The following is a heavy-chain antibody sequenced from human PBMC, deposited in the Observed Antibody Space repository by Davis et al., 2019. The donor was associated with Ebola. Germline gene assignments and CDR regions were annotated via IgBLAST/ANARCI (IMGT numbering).Heavy chain of an antibody. CDR1: GFTLSTYS. CDR2: IGHSGSRT. Sequence: GGSLRLSCVASGFTLSTYSMNWVRQVPGKGLDWLSYIGHSGSRTVYADSVKGRFTISRDTATNSVFLQMNSLRAEDTAVYYCARALRRDGYTPRESGYYSAMDVWGQGTTVTVSS. J-gene: IGHJ6*02. CDR3: ARALRRDGYTPRESGYYSAMDV. V-gene: IGHV3-48*01. D-gene: IGHD5-24*01.